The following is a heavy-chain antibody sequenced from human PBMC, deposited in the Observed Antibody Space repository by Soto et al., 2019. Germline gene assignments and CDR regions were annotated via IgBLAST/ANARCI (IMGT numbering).Heavy chain of an antibody. CDR3: ASQYCSSTSCGYYYYYMDV. Sequence: ASVKVSCKASGYTFTSYYMHWVRQAPGQGLEWMGIINPSGGSTSYAQKFQGRVTLTRDTSTCTVYMELSSLRSEDTAVYYCASQYCSSTSCGYYYYYMDVWGKGTTVTVSS. V-gene: IGHV1-46*03. CDR1: GYTFTSYY. D-gene: IGHD2-2*01. CDR2: INPSGGST. J-gene: IGHJ6*03.